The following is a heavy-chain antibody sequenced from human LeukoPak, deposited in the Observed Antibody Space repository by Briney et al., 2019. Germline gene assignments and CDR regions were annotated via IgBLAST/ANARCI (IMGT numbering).Heavy chain of an antibody. Sequence: PGGPLRFPCAPPGFTFGSFPMPGARQPQGRGREGVAVISYDGSNKYYADSVKGRFTISRDNSKNTLYLQMNSLRAEDTAVYYCARGGDSSSWRPYYYYYMDVWGKGTTVTVSS. CDR2: ISYDGSNK. D-gene: IGHD6-13*01. V-gene: IGHV3-30*04. CDR1: GFTFGSFP. J-gene: IGHJ6*03. CDR3: ARGGDSSSWRPYYYYYMDV.